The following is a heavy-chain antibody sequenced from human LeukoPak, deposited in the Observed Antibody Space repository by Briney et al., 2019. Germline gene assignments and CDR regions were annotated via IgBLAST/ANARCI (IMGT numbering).Heavy chain of an antibody. V-gene: IGHV4-4*09. D-gene: IGHD2-15*01. J-gene: IGHJ5*02. CDR2: IYTSGRT. Sequence: SETLSLTCTVSGGSISSYYWGWVRQPPGKGLGWVGYIYTSGRTNYNPSLKSRVTISVDTSKNQFSLKLSSVTAADTAVYYCARHGCSGGSCYSEVDSPNWFDPWGQGTLVTVSS. CDR3: ARHGCSGGSCYSEVDSPNWFDP. CDR1: GGSISSYY.